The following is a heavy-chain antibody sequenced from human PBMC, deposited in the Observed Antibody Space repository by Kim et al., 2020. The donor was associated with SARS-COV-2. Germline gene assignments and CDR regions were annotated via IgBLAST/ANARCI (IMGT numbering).Heavy chain of an antibody. D-gene: IGHD3-3*01. Sequence: SRKSRVTQSVDTSKNQFCLKLCSVTAADTAVYYCARGRITIFGVVTEFDYWGQGTLVTVSA. CDR3: ARGRITIFGVVTEFDY. J-gene: IGHJ4*02. V-gene: IGHV4-31*02.